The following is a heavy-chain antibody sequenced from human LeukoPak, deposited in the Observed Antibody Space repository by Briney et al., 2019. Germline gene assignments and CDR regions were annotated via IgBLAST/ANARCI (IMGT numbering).Heavy chain of an antibody. V-gene: IGHV6-1*01. CDR1: GDSVSSNSAA. CDR2: TYYRSMWYN. J-gene: IGHJ5*02. CDR3: ARETGPYSIRSRGKNWFDP. Sequence: TLSLTCAISGDSVSSNSAAWNWVRQSPSRGLEWLGRTYYRSMWYNDYAVSVQSRITINPDTSKNQVSLQLTSVTPEDTAVYYCARETGPYSIRSRGKNWFDPWGQGTLVTVSS. D-gene: IGHD6-13*01.